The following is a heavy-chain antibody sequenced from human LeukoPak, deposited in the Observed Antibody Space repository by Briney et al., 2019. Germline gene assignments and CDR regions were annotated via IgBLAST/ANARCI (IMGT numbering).Heavy chain of an antibody. CDR2: IYYSGST. V-gene: IGHV4-39*07. CDR3: ARGHRRFDYYDSPGFDL. Sequence: SETLSLTCTVSGGSISSSSYYWGWIRQPPGKGLEWIGSIYYSGSTYYNPSLKSRVTISVDTSKNQFSLKLSSVTAADTAVYYCARGHRRFDYYDSPGFDLWGRGTLVTVSS. CDR1: GGSISSSSYY. D-gene: IGHD3-22*01. J-gene: IGHJ2*01.